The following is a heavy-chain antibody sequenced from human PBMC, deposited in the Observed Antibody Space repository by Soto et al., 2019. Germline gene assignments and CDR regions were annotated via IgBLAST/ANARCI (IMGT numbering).Heavy chain of an antibody. J-gene: IGHJ5*02. CDR3: VSDGTKTLRDWFDP. V-gene: IGHV4-4*07. D-gene: IGHD1-1*01. Sequence: SETLSLTCTVSGASISGYYWSWVRKSAGKGLEWIGRIYATGTADYNPYLKSRVMMSVDTYKKQFSLRLRSVTAADTAVDYCVSDGTKTLRDWFDPWGQGISVTVSS. CDR1: GASISGYY. CDR2: IYATGTA.